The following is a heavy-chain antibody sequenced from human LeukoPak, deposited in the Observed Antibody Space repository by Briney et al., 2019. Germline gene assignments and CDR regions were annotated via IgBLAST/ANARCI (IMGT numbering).Heavy chain of an antibody. V-gene: IGHV4-39*01. Sequence: PSETLSLTCTVSGGSISSSRHYWGWIRQPPGKALEWIGSIYYSGSTYYDPSLKSRVTISVDTSKNQFSLKLSSVTAADTAVYFCARKVGAATDPLDYWGQGTLVTVS. CDR1: GGSISSSRHY. D-gene: IGHD6-13*01. CDR3: ARKVGAATDPLDY. J-gene: IGHJ4*02. CDR2: IYYSGST.